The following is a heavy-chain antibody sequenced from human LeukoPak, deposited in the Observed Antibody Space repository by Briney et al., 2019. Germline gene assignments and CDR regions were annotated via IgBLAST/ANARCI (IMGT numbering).Heavy chain of an antibody. CDR2: IRYDGSNK. D-gene: IGHD3-3*01. J-gene: IGHJ4*02. CDR3: ASYDFWSGYYNEVPFDY. CDR1: GFTFSSYG. Sequence: GGSLRLSCAASGFTFSSYGMHWVRQAPGKGLEWVAFIRYDGSNKYYADSVKGRFTISRDNSKNTLYLQMNSLRAEDAAVYYCASYDFWSGYYNEVPFDYWGQGTLVTVSS. V-gene: IGHV3-30*02.